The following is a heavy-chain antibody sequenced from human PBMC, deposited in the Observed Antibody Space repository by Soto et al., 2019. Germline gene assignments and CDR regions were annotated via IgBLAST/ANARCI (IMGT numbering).Heavy chain of an antibody. CDR1: GGTFSSYA. Sequence: ASVKVSCKASGGTFSSYAISWVRQAPGQGLEWMGGIIPILVIANYAQKFQGRVTITADKSTSTAYMELSSLRSEDTAVYYCARPYYDFWSGYYDAFDIWGQGTMVTVSS. CDR2: IIPILVIA. V-gene: IGHV1-69*10. J-gene: IGHJ3*02. D-gene: IGHD3-3*01. CDR3: ARPYYDFWSGYYDAFDI.